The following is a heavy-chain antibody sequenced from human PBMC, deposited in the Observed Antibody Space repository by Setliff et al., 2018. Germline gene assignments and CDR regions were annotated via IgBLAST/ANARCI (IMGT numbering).Heavy chain of an antibody. CDR3: ARHRVGNSGYAIPILDF. Sequence: GESLKISCKGSGYSFSRHWIGWVRQKPGKGLEWVRIIYPSNSNIKYSPSFEAQITFSVDKSSTTAYLQWSSLKASDTAIYYCARHRVGNSGYAIPILDFWGQGALVTVSS. D-gene: IGHD5-12*01. CDR2: IYPSNSNI. CDR1: GYSFSRHW. J-gene: IGHJ4*02. V-gene: IGHV5-51*01.